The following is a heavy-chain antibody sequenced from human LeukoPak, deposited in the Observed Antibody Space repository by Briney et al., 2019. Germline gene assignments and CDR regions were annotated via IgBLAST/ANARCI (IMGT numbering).Heavy chain of an antibody. CDR1: GFTFSNYW. CDR3: AREKGNYDGYYNYYMDV. D-gene: IGHD4-11*01. J-gene: IGHJ6*03. V-gene: IGHV3-7*01. CDR2: IKQDGSDK. Sequence: AGGSLRLSCAASGFTFSNYWMNWVRQAPGKGLEWVANIKQDGSDKYYVDSVKGRFTISRDNAKNSLYLQMNSLRAEDTAVYYCAREKGNYDGYYNYYMDVWPKGTTVTVSS.